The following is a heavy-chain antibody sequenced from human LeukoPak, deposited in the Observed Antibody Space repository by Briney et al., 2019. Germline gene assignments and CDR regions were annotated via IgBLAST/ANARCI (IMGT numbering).Heavy chain of an antibody. CDR1: GYSFNRYW. CDR2: IYSGDSDT. Sequence: GESLKISCKGSGYSFNRYWLVWVRQMPGKGLEWMGIIYSGDSDTRYSPSFQGQVTIPADKSTSTAYLQWSSLKASDTAMYYCARQFGSGSNTFDYWGQGTLVTVSS. V-gene: IGHV5-51*01. D-gene: IGHD3-10*01. CDR3: ARQFGSGSNTFDY. J-gene: IGHJ4*02.